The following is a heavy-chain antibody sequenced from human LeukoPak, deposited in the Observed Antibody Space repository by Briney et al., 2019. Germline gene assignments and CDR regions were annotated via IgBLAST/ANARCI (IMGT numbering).Heavy chain of an antibody. V-gene: IGHV1-69*06. Sequence: SVKVSCKASGGTFSSYAISWVRQAPGQGLEWMGGIIPIFGTANYAQKFQGRVTITADKSTSTAYMELSSLRSEDTAVYYCARVAICGGDCYFVTDWFDSWGQGTLVTVSS. J-gene: IGHJ5*01. D-gene: IGHD2-21*02. CDR3: ARVAICGGDCYFVTDWFDS. CDR1: GGTFSSYA. CDR2: IIPIFGTA.